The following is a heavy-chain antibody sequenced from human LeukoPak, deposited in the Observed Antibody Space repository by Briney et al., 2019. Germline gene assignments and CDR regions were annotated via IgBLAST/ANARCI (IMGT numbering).Heavy chain of an antibody. CDR3: ARGPCYYYYMDV. Sequence: ASVKVSCKASGYTFTSYDINWVRQATGQGREWMGWMNPNSGNTGYAQKFQGRVTITRNTSISTAYMELSSLRSEDTAVYYCARGPCYYYYMDVWGKGTTVTVSS. CDR1: GYTFTSYD. CDR2: MNPNSGNT. V-gene: IGHV1-8*03. J-gene: IGHJ6*03.